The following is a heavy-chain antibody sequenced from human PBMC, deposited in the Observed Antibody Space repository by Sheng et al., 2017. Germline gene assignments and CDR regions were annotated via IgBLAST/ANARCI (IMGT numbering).Heavy chain of an antibody. CDR2: ISAYNGNT. CDR1: GYTFTSYG. V-gene: IGHV1-18*01. D-gene: IGHD3-3*01. Sequence: QVQLVQSGAEVKKPGASVKVSCKASGYTFTSYGISWVRQAPGQGLEWMGWISAYNGNTNYAQKLQGRVTMTTDTSTSTAYMELRSLRSDDTAVYYCARAGTVDYDFWSGNRGAFDIWGQGTMVTVSS. CDR3: ARAGTVDYDFWSGNRGAFDI. J-gene: IGHJ3*02.